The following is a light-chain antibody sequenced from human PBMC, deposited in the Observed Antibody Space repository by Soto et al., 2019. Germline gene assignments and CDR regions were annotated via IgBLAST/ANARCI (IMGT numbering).Light chain of an antibody. J-gene: IGKJ1*01. CDR2: AAS. CDR3: QQSYNAPRT. V-gene: IGKV1-39*01. CDR1: QSISNY. Sequence: DIQMTQSPYSLPASVGDRVTITCRASQSISNYLNWYQQKPGKAPRLLIHAASSLQSGVPSRFSGSGSGTDFTLTISSLQPEDFAIYYCQQSYNAPRTFGPGTKVEIK.